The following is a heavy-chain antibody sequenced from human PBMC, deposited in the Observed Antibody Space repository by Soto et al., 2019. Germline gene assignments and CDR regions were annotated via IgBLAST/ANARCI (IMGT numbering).Heavy chain of an antibody. CDR2: ISTYNGNT. CDR1: GYTFTRYG. CDR3: ARVEYSSNWYVGGTSGPNCFDT. J-gene: IGHJ5*02. Sequence: ASVKVSCKASGYTFTRYGISWVRHAPRQGLEWMGWISTYNGNTNYAQKLQGKVTMTTDTSTRTAYMELRSLRSDDTAVYYCARVEYSSNWYVGGTSGPNCFDTWGQGTFVTVSS. D-gene: IGHD6-13*01. V-gene: IGHV1-18*01.